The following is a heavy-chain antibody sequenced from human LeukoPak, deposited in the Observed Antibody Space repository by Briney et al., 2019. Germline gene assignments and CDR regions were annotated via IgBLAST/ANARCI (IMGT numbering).Heavy chain of an antibody. V-gene: IGHV1-69*13. CDR2: IIPIYGTA. Sequence: SVKVSCKASGGTFSTYAISWMRQAPGQGLEWMGGIIPIYGTASYAQKFQGRVTITADESTSTAYMELSSLRSEDTAVYFCATYCSNTNCYIWGYYFDYWGQGTLVTVSS. J-gene: IGHJ4*02. CDR3: ATYCSNTNCYIWGYYFDY. D-gene: IGHD2-2*02. CDR1: GGTFSTYA.